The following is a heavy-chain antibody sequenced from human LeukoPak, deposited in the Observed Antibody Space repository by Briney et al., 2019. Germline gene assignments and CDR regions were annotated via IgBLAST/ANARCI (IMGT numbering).Heavy chain of an antibody. CDR3: AREGAYGDFTGVY. Sequence: ASVKVSCKAPGGTFSSYAISWVRQAPGQGLEWMGGIIPIFGTANYAQKFQGRVTITADESTSTAYMELSSLGSEDTAVYYCAREGAYGDFTGVYWGQGTLVTVSS. V-gene: IGHV1-69*13. D-gene: IGHD4-17*01. CDR2: IIPIFGTA. CDR1: GGTFSSYA. J-gene: IGHJ4*02.